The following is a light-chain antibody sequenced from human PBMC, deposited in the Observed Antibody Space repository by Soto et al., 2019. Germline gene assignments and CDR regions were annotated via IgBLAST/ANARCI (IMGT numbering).Light chain of an antibody. V-gene: IGKV3-20*01. CDR2: RAS. CDR3: QQYESSPLT. J-gene: IGKJ4*01. Sequence: EMVLTQSPDTLSLSPGERATLSCRASQSVSSALLAWYQQKPGQAPRLLIYRASTRATGIPDRFTGSGSVTDFTLTISRLEPEDFAVYYCQQYESSPLTFGGGTKVEIK. CDR1: QSVSSAL.